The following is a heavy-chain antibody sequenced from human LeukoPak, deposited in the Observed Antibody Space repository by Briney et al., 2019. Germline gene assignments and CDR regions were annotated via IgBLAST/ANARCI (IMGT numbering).Heavy chain of an antibody. V-gene: IGHV4-59*01. J-gene: IGHJ4*02. CDR1: GASLSSYY. Sequence: SETLCLTCNVSGASLSSYYWGWIRQSPGKGLEWLGYISDTGKTDYNPSLKSRGTLSLDMSKNQFSLRLTSVTAADTAVYYCVTGYYEPFDNWVQATLVFVSS. CDR3: VTGYYEPFDN. D-gene: IGHD3-3*01. CDR2: ISDTGKT.